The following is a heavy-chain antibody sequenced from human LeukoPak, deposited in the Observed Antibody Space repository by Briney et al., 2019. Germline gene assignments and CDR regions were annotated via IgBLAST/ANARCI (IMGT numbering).Heavy chain of an antibody. J-gene: IGHJ6*03. Sequence: ASVKVSCKASGYTFTSYAMNWVRQAPGQGLEWMGWINTNTGNPTYAQGFTGRFVFSLDTSVSTAYLQISSLKAEDTAVYYCARMAAVAGNYYYYYMDVWGKGTTVTVSS. CDR3: ARMAAVAGNYYYYYMDV. V-gene: IGHV7-4-1*02. CDR2: INTNTGNP. D-gene: IGHD6-19*01. CDR1: GYTFTSYA.